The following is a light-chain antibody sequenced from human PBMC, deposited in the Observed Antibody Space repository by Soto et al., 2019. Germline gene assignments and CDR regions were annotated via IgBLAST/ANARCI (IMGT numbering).Light chain of an antibody. CDR3: QSYDSSLSVHVV. Sequence: QSVLTQPPSVSGAPGQRVTISCTGSSSNIGAGYDVHWYQQLPGTAPKLLISGNSNRPSGVPDRFSGSKSGTSASLAITGLQAEDEADSYCQSYDSSLSVHVVFGGGTKLTVL. J-gene: IGLJ2*01. V-gene: IGLV1-40*01. CDR2: GNS. CDR1: SSNIGAGYD.